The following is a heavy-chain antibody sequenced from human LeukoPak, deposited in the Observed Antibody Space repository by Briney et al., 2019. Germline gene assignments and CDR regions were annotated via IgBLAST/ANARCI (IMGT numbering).Heavy chain of an antibody. CDR1: GGSFSGYY. Sequence: SETLSLTCAVYGGSFSGYYWSWIRQPPGKGLEWIGEISHSGSTNYNPSLKSRVTISVDTSKNQFSLKLSSVTAADTAVYYCARGYYYDSSGYLDYWGQGTLVTVSS. V-gene: IGHV4-34*01. CDR3: ARGYYYDSSGYLDY. D-gene: IGHD3-22*01. J-gene: IGHJ4*02. CDR2: ISHSGST.